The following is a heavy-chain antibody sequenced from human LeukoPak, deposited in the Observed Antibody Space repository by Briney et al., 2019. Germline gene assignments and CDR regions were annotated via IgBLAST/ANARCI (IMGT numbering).Heavy chain of an antibody. Sequence: GASVKVSCKASGYTFTSYGISWVRQAPGQGLEWMGWMNPNSGNTGYAQKFQGRVTMTRNTSISTAYMELSSLRSEDTAVYYCASTFENWKQYYYGMDVWGQGTTVTVSS. CDR2: MNPNSGNT. CDR1: GYTFTSYG. J-gene: IGHJ6*02. CDR3: ASTFENWKQYYYGMDV. D-gene: IGHD1-1*01. V-gene: IGHV1-8*02.